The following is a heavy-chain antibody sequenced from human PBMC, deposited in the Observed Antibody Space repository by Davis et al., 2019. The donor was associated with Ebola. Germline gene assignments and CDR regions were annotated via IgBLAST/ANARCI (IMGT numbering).Heavy chain of an antibody. CDR1: GYTFTSYA. CDR3: ARYYFGSGTYTRAMDV. D-gene: IGHD3-10*01. CDR2: INAGNGYT. V-gene: IGHV1-3*01. Sequence: AASVKVSCKASGYTFTSYAMHWVRQAPGQRLEWMGWINAGNGYTKYSQKFQGRVTITRDTSASTAYMELSSLRSEDTAVYYCARYYFGSGTYTRAMDVWGQGTTVTVSS. J-gene: IGHJ6*02.